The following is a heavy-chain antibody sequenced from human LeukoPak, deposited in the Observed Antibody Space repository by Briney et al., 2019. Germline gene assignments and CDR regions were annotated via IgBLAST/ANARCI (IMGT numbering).Heavy chain of an antibody. V-gene: IGHV4-4*07. D-gene: IGHD4-17*01. CDR3: ARESGTTGEVKFDP. Sequence: SETLSLTCTVSGGSISSYYWSWIRRPAAAALVWIGRIYTSGTITYNPSLKSRVTMSVDTSKNQFSLKLSSVTAADTAVYYCARESGTTGEVKFDPWGQGTLVTVSS. CDR1: GGSISSYY. CDR2: IYTSGTI. J-gene: IGHJ5*02.